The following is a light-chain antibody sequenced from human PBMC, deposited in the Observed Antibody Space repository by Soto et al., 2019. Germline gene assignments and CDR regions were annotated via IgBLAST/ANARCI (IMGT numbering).Light chain of an antibody. V-gene: IGKV3-20*01. J-gene: IGKJ1*01. Sequence: EIVLTQSPGTLSLSPGETATLSCRASQTVNSDYLAWFQQRPGQAPRLLIFATSRRATDIPDRFSGRGSGTDFPLAIRRLEPEDFAVYYCQQFGYSPRTFGQGTKVE. CDR2: ATS. CDR1: QTVNSDY. CDR3: QQFGYSPRT.